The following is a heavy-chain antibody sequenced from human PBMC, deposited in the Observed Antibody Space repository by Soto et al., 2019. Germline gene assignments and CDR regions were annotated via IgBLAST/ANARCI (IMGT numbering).Heavy chain of an antibody. D-gene: IGHD3-22*01. CDR3: ARGDYYDVSGPFSDAFDI. CDR1: GFTFSSYW. CDR2: IKEDGSQK. V-gene: IGHV3-7*04. Sequence: GGSLRLSCAASGFTFSSYWMSWVRQAPGKGLEWVGNIKEDGSQKWYVDSVKGRFTISRDNAKNSLYLQMNSLRVEDTAVYYCARGDYYDVSGPFSDAFDIWGQGTMVTVSS. J-gene: IGHJ3*02.